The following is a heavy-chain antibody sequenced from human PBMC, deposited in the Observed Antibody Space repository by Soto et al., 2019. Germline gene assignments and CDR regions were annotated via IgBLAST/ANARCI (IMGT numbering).Heavy chain of an antibody. D-gene: IGHD7-27*01. CDR2: INFNGGVT. CDR1: GFTFSSYS. CDR3: AKARSEITRDFDS. J-gene: IGHJ4*02. Sequence: VQLLESGGGFVQPGGSLRLSCAASGFTFSSYSMSWVRQAAGKGLEWVSVINFNGGVTIYADSVKGRFSISRDNSGNTLYLQVSSLRVEDTAVYYCAKARSEITRDFDSWGQGTLVTVSS. V-gene: IGHV3-23*01.